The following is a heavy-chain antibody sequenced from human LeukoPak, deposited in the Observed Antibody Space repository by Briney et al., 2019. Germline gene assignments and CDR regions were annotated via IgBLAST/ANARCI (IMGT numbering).Heavy chain of an antibody. CDR1: GGSISSSSYY. CDR3: ASISLNYYDSSGYYLGYFDL. CDR2: IYYSGST. V-gene: IGHV4-39*07. D-gene: IGHD3-22*01. Sequence: PSETLSLTCTVSGGSISSSSYYWGWIRQPPGKGLEWIGSIYYSGSTYYNPSLKSRVTISVDTSKNQFSLKLSSVTAADTAVYYCASISLNYYDSSGYYLGYFDLWGRGTLVTVSS. J-gene: IGHJ2*01.